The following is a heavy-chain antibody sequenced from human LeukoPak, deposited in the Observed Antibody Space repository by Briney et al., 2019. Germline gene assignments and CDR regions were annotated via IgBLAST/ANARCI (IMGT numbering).Heavy chain of an antibody. D-gene: IGHD3-9*01. V-gene: IGHV1-2*02. J-gene: IGHJ4*02. CDR2: INPNSGDT. CDR3: ARKYYDILTGYYLFDY. Sequence: ASVKVSCKTSGYTFTGYYIHWVRQAPGQGLEWMGWINPNSGDTNYAQKLQGRVTMTTDTSTSTAYMELRSLRSDDTAVYYCARKYYDILTGYYLFDYWGQGTLVTVSS. CDR1: GYTFTGYY.